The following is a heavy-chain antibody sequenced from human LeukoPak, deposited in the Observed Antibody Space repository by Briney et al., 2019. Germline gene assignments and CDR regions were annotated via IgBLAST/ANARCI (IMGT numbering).Heavy chain of an antibody. CDR3: AREVVVILEGFDY. D-gene: IGHD3-22*01. CDR2: IYHSGST. CDR1: GGSISSSSYY. J-gene: IGHJ4*02. Sequence: SETLSLTCTVSGGSISSSSYYWGWIRQPPGKGLEWIGSIYHSGSTYYNPSLKSRITISVDTSKNQFSLKLSSVTAADTAVYYCAREVVVILEGFDYWGQGTLVTVSS. V-gene: IGHV4-39*07.